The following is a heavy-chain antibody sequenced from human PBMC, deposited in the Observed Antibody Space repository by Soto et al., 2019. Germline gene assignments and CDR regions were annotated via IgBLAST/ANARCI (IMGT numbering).Heavy chain of an antibody. D-gene: IGHD3-16*02. CDR2: ISHDGSNE. V-gene: IGHV3-30*18. J-gene: IGHJ4*02. Sequence: QVQLVESGGGVVQPGRSLRLSCAASGFTFSTYGMYWVRQAPGKGLEWVAVISHDGSNEYYADSLRGRITIARDNSKITLYLHMNSLRAEDTAVYYGVKDADYIWDSYPPAFYFDFWGQGTLVTVSS. CDR3: VKDADYIWDSYPPAFYFDF. CDR1: GFTFSTYG.